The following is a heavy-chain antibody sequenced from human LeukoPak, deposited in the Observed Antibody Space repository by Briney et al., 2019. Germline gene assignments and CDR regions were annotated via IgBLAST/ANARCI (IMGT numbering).Heavy chain of an antibody. J-gene: IGHJ4*02. D-gene: IGHD3-9*01. CDR3: ARDNYDILTGLTFDY. CDR1: GFTFSSYS. CDR2: ISSSSSYI. Sequence: GGSLRLSCAASGFTFSSYSMNWVRQAPGKGLEWVSSISSSSSYIYYAHSVKGRFTISRDNAKNSLYLQMNSLRAEDTAVYYCARDNYDILTGLTFDYWGQGTLVTVSS. V-gene: IGHV3-21*01.